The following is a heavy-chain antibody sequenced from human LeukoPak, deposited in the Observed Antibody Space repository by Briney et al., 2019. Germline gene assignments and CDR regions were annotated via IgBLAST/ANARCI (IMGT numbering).Heavy chain of an antibody. V-gene: IGHV3-33*01. CDR1: GFTFSSYG. Sequence: PGGSLRLSCAASGFTFSSYGMHWVRQAPGKGLEWVAVIWYDGGNKYYADSVKGRFTISRDNSKNTLYLQMNSLRAEDTAVYYCAREGYYGEYYFDYWGQGTLVTVSS. D-gene: IGHD3-10*01. J-gene: IGHJ4*02. CDR3: AREGYYGEYYFDY. CDR2: IWYDGGNK.